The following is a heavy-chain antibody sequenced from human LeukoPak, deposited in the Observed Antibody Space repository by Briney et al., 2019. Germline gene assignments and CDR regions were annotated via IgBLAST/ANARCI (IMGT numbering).Heavy chain of an antibody. CDR3: AKPYYYGSRSYMDY. CDR1: GFTFSSYA. CDR2: ISGSGGSK. V-gene: IGHV3-23*01. Sequence: TGGSLRLSCAASGFTFSSYAMSWVRQAPGKGLEWVSDISGSGGSKYYSDSVKGRFTISRDNSKNMLYLQMNSLRAEDTAVYYCAKPYYYGSRSYMDYWGLGTLVTVSS. J-gene: IGHJ4*02. D-gene: IGHD3-10*01.